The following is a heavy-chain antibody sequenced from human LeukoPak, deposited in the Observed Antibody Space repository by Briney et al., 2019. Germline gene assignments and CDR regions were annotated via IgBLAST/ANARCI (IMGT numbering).Heavy chain of an antibody. CDR3: AKEGSHVLLYFDWSMNYFDY. Sequence: PRGSLRLSCAASGFTLSSYAMSWVRPAPGEGLGWVSAIRGSGGSTYYADSVKGRFTISRDNSKNTLYLQMNSLRAEDTAVYYCAKEGSHVLLYFDWSMNYFDYWGQGTLVTVSS. V-gene: IGHV3-23*01. CDR2: IRGSGGST. CDR1: GFTLSSYA. J-gene: IGHJ4*02. D-gene: IGHD3-9*01.